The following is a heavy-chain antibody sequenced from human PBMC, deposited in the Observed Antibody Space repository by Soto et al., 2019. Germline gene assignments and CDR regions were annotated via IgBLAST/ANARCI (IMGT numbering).Heavy chain of an antibody. V-gene: IGHV4-31*03. CDR1: GGSISSGGYY. J-gene: IGHJ3*02. D-gene: IGHD3-10*01. Sequence: PSETLSLTCTVSGGSISSGGYYWSWIRQHPGKGLEWIGYIYYSGSTYYNPSLKSRVTISVDTSKNQFSLKLSSVTAADTAVYYCARDSAYRVGDAFDIWGQGTMVTVSS. CDR3: ARDSAYRVGDAFDI. CDR2: IYYSGST.